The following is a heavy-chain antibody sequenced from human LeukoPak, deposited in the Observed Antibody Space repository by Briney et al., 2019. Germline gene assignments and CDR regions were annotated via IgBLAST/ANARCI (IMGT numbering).Heavy chain of an antibody. Sequence: ASVKVSCKASGYTFTSYGISWVRQAPGQGLEWMGWISAYNGNTSYAQKFQGRVTMTRDMSTSTVYMELSSLRSEDTAVYYCARGYYFDYWGQGTLVTVSS. CDR3: ARGYYFDY. V-gene: IGHV1-18*01. J-gene: IGHJ4*02. CDR2: ISAYNGNT. CDR1: GYTFTSYG.